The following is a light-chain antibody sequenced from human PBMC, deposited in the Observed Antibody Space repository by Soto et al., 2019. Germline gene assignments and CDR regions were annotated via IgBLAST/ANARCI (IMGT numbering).Light chain of an antibody. CDR1: QDIRNF. J-gene: IGKJ3*01. CDR3: QKYSSVPV. Sequence: DIQMTQSPTSLSAPVGDRVTTTCRASQDIRNFVAWYQQKPGKAPKLLIYAASTLQSGVPSRFSGSGSGTDFTLTINSLQPEDVATYSCQKYSSVPVFGPGTKVEIK. CDR2: AAS. V-gene: IGKV1-27*01.